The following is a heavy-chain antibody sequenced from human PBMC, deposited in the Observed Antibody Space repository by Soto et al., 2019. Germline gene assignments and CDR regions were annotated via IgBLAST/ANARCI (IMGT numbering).Heavy chain of an antibody. V-gene: IGHV4-34*01. CDR1: GGSFSGYY. Sequence: QVQLQQWGAGLLKPSETLSLTCAVYGGSFSGYYWTWIRQPPGTGLERIGEINHSGSTNYNPTLKSRVSISVDTSKNQFSLKMTSVTAADTAMYYCASDKITGLFDYWGQGTLVTVSS. CDR3: ASDKITGLFDY. D-gene: IGHD2-8*02. J-gene: IGHJ4*02. CDR2: INHSGST.